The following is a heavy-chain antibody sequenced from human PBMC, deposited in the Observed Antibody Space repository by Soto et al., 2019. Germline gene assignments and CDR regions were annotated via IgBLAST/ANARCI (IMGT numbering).Heavy chain of an antibody. CDR2: ISWNSGSI. Sequence: GGSLRLSCAASGFTFDDYAMHWVRQAPGKGLEWVSGISWNSGSIGYADSVKGRFTISRDNAKNSLYLQMNSLRVEDTAIYYCARELDGIDVWGQGTTVTVSS. CDR1: GFTFDDYA. J-gene: IGHJ6*02. V-gene: IGHV3-9*01. CDR3: ARELDGIDV.